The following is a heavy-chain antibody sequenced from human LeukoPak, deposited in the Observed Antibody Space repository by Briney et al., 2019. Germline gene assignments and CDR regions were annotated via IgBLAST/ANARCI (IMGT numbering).Heavy chain of an antibody. CDR2: ISGRSSII. D-gene: IGHD1-26*01. V-gene: IGHV3-48*04. CDR3: ARDQSGHIAGGTDAFEI. CDR1: GFTFSSYS. Sequence: PGGSLRLSCAASGFTFSSYSMSWVRQAPGKEPEWVSYISGRSSIIYYADSVKGRFTISRDNAKNSLYLQMTGLRAEDTAVYYCARDQSGHIAGGTDAFEIWGQGTMVTVSS. J-gene: IGHJ3*02.